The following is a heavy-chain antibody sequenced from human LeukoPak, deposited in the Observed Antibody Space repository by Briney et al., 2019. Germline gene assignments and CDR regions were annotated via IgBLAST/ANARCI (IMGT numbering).Heavy chain of an antibody. CDR2: IYPSDSDT. V-gene: IGHV5-51*01. D-gene: IGHD6-6*01. CDR3: ARRFGTSSSLGSRYYMDV. CDR1: GYSFTSYW. J-gene: IGHJ6*03. Sequence: GESLKISCEASGYSFTSYWIAWVRQMPEKGLEWMGIIYPSDSDTRYSPSFQGQVTISADKSISTAYMQWSSLKASDTAIYHCARRFGTSSSLGSRYYMDVWGKGTTVTVSS.